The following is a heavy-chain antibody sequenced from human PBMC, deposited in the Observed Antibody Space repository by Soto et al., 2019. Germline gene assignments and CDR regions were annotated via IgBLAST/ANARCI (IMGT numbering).Heavy chain of an antibody. CDR3: ARDLFSSSSWYPANLDY. D-gene: IGHD6-13*01. CDR2: ISYDGSNK. V-gene: IGHV3-30-3*01. J-gene: IGHJ4*02. CDR1: GFTFSSYA. Sequence: PGGSLRLSCAASGFTFSSYAMHWVRQAPGKGLEWVAVISYDGSNKYYADSVKGRFTISRDNSKNTLYLQMNSLRAEDTAVYYCARDLFSSSSWYPANLDYWGQGTLVTVSS.